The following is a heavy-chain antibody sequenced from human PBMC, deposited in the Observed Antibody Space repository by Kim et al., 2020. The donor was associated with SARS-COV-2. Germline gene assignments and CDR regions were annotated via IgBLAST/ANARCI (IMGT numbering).Heavy chain of an antibody. J-gene: IGHJ5*02. D-gene: IGHD3-10*01. CDR3: ARVGYYGSGSSFNWFDP. V-gene: IGHV4-34*01. Sequence: LKSRLTISVDTSKNQCSLKLSSVTAADTAVYYCARVGYYGSGSSFNWFDPWGQGTLVTVSS.